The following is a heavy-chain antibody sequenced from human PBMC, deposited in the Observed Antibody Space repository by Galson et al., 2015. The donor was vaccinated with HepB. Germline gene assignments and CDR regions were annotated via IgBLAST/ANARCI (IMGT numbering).Heavy chain of an antibody. CDR1: GFSLSTSGMC. Sequence: PALVKPTQTLTLTCTFSGFSLSTSGMCVSWIRQPPGKALEWLARIDWDDDKYYSTSLKTRLTIPKDTSKNQVVLTMTNMDPVDTATYYCARGSYYVRYYYYGMDVWGQGTTVTVSS. CDR2: IDWDDDK. D-gene: IGHD3-10*01. CDR3: ARGSYYVRYYYYGMDV. J-gene: IGHJ6*02. V-gene: IGHV2-70*11.